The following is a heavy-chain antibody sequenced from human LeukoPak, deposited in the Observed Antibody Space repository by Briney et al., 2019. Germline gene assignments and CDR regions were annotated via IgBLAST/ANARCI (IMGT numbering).Heavy chain of an antibody. V-gene: IGHV3-66*01. CDR2: LYTGDNT. CDR1: GFTVSGLC. D-gene: IGHD3-10*01. CDR3: ARDGGSGSPLGGHFFYGMDV. J-gene: IGHJ6*02. Sequence: GGSLRLSCAASGFTVSGLCMSWVRQASGTGLEWVAFLYTGDNTYYADSVKDRFTISRDNSKNTVYLQMNSLRVEDTAVYYCARDGGSGSPLGGHFFYGMDVWGQGTTVTVSS.